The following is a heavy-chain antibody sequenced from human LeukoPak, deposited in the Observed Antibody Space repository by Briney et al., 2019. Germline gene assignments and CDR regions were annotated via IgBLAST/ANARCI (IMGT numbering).Heavy chain of an antibody. J-gene: IGHJ5*02. CDR3: ARRIMMAWRGDWFDP. V-gene: IGHV5-51*01. CDR1: GYSFTSYW. D-gene: IGHD3-16*01. CDR2: INPADSDA. Sequence: GESLKISCKGSGYSFTSYWIGWVRQMPGKGLEWMGIINPADSDARYSPSFQGQVTISADKSIGTAYLQWSSLKASDTAMYYCARRIMMAWRGDWFDPWGQGTLVTVSS.